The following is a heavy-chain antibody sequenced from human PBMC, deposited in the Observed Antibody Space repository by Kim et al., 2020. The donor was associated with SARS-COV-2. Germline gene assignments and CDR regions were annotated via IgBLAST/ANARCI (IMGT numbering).Heavy chain of an antibody. CDR2: ISHTGRT. D-gene: IGHD5-12*01. CDR1: GGSLRGYS. V-gene: IGHV4-34*01. CDR3: ARGGSEYSDFESQFDY. Sequence: SETLSLTCAVYGGSLRGYSWSWIRQPPGKGLEWIGEISHTGRTNYNPSLKSRVTMSVDRSKNQFSLIVNSVTAADTALYYCARGGSEYSDFESQFDYWGQGTLVTVSS. J-gene: IGHJ4*02.